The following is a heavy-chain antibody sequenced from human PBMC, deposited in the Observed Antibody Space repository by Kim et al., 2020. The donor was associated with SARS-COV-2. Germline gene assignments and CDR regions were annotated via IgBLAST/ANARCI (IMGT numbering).Heavy chain of an antibody. J-gene: IGHJ6*02. CDR3: AKGGHYYGSGSYYVYYGMDV. CDR1: GFTVDDYA. CDR2: ITSSGGST. D-gene: IGHD3-10*01. Sequence: GGSLRLSCAASGFTVDDYAIHWVRQAPGEGLEWVSLITSSGGSTYYADLVEGRFNISRDNSKNSLYLQMNSLRAEDTALYYCAKGGHYYGSGSYYVYYGMDVWGQGTTVTVSS. V-gene: IGHV3-43D*03.